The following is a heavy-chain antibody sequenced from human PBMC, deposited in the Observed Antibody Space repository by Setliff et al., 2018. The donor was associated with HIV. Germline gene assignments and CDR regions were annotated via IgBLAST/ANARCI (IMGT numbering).Heavy chain of an antibody. Sequence: ASVKVSCKASGGTFNSYAFSWVRQAPGQGLEWMAGIMPIFGTVSHTQNFQGRVTISRDTSASTAYMELSSLRSEDTAVYYCARDSAIVTTIIDHYYGMDVWGQGTTVTVSS. D-gene: IGHD5-12*01. J-gene: IGHJ6*02. CDR2: IMPIFGTV. CDR3: ARDSAIVTTIIDHYYGMDV. CDR1: GGTFNSYA. V-gene: IGHV1-69*05.